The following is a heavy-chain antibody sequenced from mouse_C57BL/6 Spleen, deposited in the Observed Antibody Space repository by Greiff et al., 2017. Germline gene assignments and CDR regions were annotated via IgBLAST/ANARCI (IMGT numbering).Heavy chain of an antibody. V-gene: IGHV1-81*01. CDR1: GYTFTSYG. J-gene: IGHJ1*03. D-gene: IGHD1-1*01. CDR3: ARVGYYGSIYWYFDV. Sequence: VKLMESGAELARPGASVKLSCKASGYTFTSYGISWVKQRTGQGLEWIGEIYPRSGNTYYNEKFKGKATLTADKSSSTAYMELRSLTSEDSAVYFCARVGYYGSIYWYFDVWGTGTTVTVSS. CDR2: IYPRSGNT.